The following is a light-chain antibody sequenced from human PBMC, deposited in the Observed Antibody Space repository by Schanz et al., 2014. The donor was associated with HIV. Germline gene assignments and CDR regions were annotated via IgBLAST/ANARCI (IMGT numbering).Light chain of an antibody. Sequence: QSALTQPASVSGSPGQSITIPCTGTSSDVGGYNYVAWYQQHPGKAPKLIIYDVTDRPSGVSNRFSGSKSGNTASLTISGLQAEDEADYYCSSYAGSYTYVFGTGTKPTVL. V-gene: IGLV2-14*03. J-gene: IGLJ1*01. CDR2: DVT. CDR1: SSDVGGYNY. CDR3: SSYAGSYTYV.